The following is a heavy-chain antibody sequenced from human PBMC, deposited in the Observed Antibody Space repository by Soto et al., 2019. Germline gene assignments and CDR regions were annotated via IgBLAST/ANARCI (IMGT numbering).Heavy chain of an antibody. J-gene: IGHJ4*02. V-gene: IGHV3-23*01. D-gene: IGHD3-22*01. CDR3: AKDDYYDTSGYWVFDY. CDR2: ISGSTAST. CDR1: GFTFSNYA. Sequence: EVQLLESGGGLVQPGGSLRLSCAASGFTFSNYAMSWVRQAPGKGLEWAAAISGSTASTYYADSVKGRFTISRDNSNNTMYLQMHSLRAEDTAVYYCAKDDYYDTSGYWVFDYWGQGTLVTVSS.